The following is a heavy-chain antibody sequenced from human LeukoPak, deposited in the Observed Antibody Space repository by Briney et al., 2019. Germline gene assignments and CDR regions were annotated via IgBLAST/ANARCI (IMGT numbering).Heavy chain of an antibody. J-gene: IGHJ4*02. CDR1: GYTFTSYA. D-gene: IGHD6-19*01. V-gene: IGHV1-3*03. Sequence: ASVKVSCKASGYTFTSYAMHWVRQAPGQRLEWMGWINAGNGNTKYSQEFQGRVTITRDTSASTAYMELSSLRSEDMAVYYCARDYHPLAVAGRGYFADWGQGTLVTVSS. CDR2: INAGNGNT. CDR3: ARDYHPLAVAGRGYFAD.